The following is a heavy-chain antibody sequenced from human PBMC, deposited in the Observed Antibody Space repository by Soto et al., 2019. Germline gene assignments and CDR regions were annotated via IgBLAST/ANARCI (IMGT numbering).Heavy chain of an antibody. V-gene: IGHV1-69*12. Sequence: QVQLVQSGAEVKKPGSSVKVSCKASGGTFSSYAISWVRQAPGQGLEWMGGIIPIFGTANYEQKFKGRVTITADESTSTAYMELSSLRSADTAVYYCARHVPAAGYYYGMDVWGQGTTVTVSS. CDR3: ARHVPAAGYYYGMDV. D-gene: IGHD2-2*01. CDR2: IIPIFGTA. CDR1: GGTFSSYA. J-gene: IGHJ6*02.